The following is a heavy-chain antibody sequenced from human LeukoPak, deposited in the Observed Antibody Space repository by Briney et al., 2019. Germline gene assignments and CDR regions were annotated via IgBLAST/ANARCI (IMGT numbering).Heavy chain of an antibody. CDR2: IYPGNSDP. J-gene: IGHJ4*02. CDR1: GDTLTNNW. CDR3: ARFALTSSLDY. V-gene: IGHV5-51*01. D-gene: IGHD6-13*01. Sequence: GEPLKISCKISGDTLTNNWIGWVRQVPGKGLEWLGLIYPGNSDPRYSPFFQGQVTFSVDTSISTAYLHWGGLKASDTAMYYCARFALTSSLDYWGQGTLVTVSS.